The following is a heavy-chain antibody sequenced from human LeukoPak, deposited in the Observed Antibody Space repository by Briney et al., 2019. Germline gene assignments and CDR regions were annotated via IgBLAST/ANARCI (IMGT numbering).Heavy chain of an antibody. CDR2: IYYSGST. CDR3: ARRYCGGGSCYSSFDY. J-gene: IGHJ4*02. Sequence: SETLSLTCTVSGGSISSYYWSWIRQPPGKGLEWIGYIYYSGSTSYNPSLKSRVTVSVHTSKNQFSLSLSSVTAADTAVYYCARRYCGGGSCYSSFDYWGQGTLVTVSS. V-gene: IGHV4-59*08. D-gene: IGHD2-15*01. CDR1: GGSISSYY.